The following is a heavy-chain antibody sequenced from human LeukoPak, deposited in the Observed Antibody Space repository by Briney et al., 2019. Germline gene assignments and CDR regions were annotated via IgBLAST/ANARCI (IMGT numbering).Heavy chain of an antibody. Sequence: SETLSLTCAVYGGSFSGYYWSWIRQPPGKGLEWIGEINHSGSTNYNPSLKSRVTISVDTSKNQFSLKLSSVTAADTAVYYCARGVGRITMIVVVAWTGYYFAYWGQGTLVTVSS. CDR2: INHSGST. CDR1: GGSFSGYY. V-gene: IGHV4-34*01. D-gene: IGHD3-22*01. CDR3: ARGVGRITMIVVVAWTGYYFAY. J-gene: IGHJ4*02.